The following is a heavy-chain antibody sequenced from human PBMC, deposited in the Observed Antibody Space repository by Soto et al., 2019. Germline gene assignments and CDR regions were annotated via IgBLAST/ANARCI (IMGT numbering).Heavy chain of an antibody. J-gene: IGHJ5*02. V-gene: IGHV1-18*04. CDR2: ISAYNGNT. CDR3: ARDPDRIGDSSGFWFDP. D-gene: IGHD3-22*01. CDR1: GYTFTSYG. Sequence: QVQLVQSGAEVKKPGASVKVSYKASGYTFTSYGISWVRQAPGQGLEWMGWISAYNGNTNYAQKLQGRVTMTTDTSTSTAYMELRSLRSDDTAVYYCARDPDRIGDSSGFWFDPWGQGTLVTVSS.